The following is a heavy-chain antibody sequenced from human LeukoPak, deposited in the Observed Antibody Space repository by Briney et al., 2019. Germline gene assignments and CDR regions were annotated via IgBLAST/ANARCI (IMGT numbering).Heavy chain of an antibody. J-gene: IGHJ2*01. CDR2: ISDDGSNT. D-gene: IGHD5-18*01. V-gene: IGHV3-30*18. Sequence: PGRSLILSCTASGFTLSSFGMHWVRQAPGKGLEWVAVISDDGSNTYYADSVKGRFTISRDNSKNTLYLQLNSLRTEDTALYYCAKDADTATIIYWYFDLWGRGTLVTVSS. CDR1: GFTLSSFG. CDR3: AKDADTATIIYWYFDL.